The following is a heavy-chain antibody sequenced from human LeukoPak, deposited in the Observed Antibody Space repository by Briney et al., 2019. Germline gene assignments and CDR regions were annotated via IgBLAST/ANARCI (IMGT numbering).Heavy chain of an antibody. V-gene: IGHV3-66*02. D-gene: IGHD6-6*01. Sequence: PGGSLRLSCAAPGFTVSTNYMTWVRQAPGKGLKWVSVIYSGGSTFYADSVKGRFTISSDNSKNTLYLQMNSLRAEDTAVYYCARASIAASGYYFDYWGQGTLVTVSS. CDR2: IYSGGST. CDR1: GFTVSTNY. J-gene: IGHJ4*02. CDR3: ARASIAASGYYFDY.